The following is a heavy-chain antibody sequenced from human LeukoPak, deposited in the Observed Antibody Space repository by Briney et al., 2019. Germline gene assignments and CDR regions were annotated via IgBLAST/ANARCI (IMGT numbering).Heavy chain of an antibody. J-gene: IGHJ5*02. D-gene: IGHD6-13*01. V-gene: IGHV4-59*12. Sequence: SETLSLTCTVSGGSITNYYWSWILQPPGKGLEWIGYIYYSGSTNYNPSLKSRVTMSVDTSKNQFSLKLSSVTAADTAVYYCARDLSGQQPAYNWFDPWGQGTLVTVSS. CDR2: IYYSGST. CDR3: ARDLSGQQPAYNWFDP. CDR1: GGSITNYY.